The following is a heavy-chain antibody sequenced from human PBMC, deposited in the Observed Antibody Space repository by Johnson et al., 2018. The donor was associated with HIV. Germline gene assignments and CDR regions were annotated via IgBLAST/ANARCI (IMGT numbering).Heavy chain of an antibody. CDR3: ARAGSTSGWFDAFDI. CDR1: GFTFNSYA. D-gene: IGHD6-19*01. V-gene: IGHV3-30-3*01. J-gene: IGHJ3*02. Sequence: QVQLVESGAGVVQPGRSLRLSCAASGFTFNSYAMHWVRQAPGKGLEWVAIISYDGSNKYYADSVKGRFTISRDSSKNTLYLQMNRLRTEDTAAYYCARAGSTSGWFDAFDIWGQVTMVTVSS. CDR2: ISYDGSNK.